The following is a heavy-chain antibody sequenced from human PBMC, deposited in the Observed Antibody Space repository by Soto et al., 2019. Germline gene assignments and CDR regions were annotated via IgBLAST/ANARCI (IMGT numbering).Heavy chain of an antibody. CDR3: ARNGYYDFWSGYYENKSMDV. V-gene: IGHV3-7*01. Sequence: GGSLRLSCAASGFTFSSYWMSWVRQAPGKGLEWVANIKQDGSEKYYVDSVKGRFTISRDNAKNSLYLQMNSLRAEDTAVYYCARNGYYDFWSGYYENKSMDVWGKGTTVTVSS. J-gene: IGHJ6*03. CDR1: GFTFSSYW. D-gene: IGHD3-3*01. CDR2: IKQDGSEK.